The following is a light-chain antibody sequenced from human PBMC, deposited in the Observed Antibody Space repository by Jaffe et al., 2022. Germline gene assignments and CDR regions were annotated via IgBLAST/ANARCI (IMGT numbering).Light chain of an antibody. CDR1: SLRSYY. CDR3: NSRDSSGTRV. Sequence: SSELTQDPAVSVALGQTVRITCQGDSLRSYYASWYQQKPGQAPVLVIYGKNNRPSGIPDRFSGSNSGNTASLTITGAQAEDEADYYCNSRDSSGTRVFGGGTKLTVL. V-gene: IGLV3-19*01. J-gene: IGLJ3*02. CDR2: GKN.